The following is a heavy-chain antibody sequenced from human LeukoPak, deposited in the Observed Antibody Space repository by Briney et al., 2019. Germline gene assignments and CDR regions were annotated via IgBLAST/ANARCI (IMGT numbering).Heavy chain of an antibody. CDR1: GFTFSSYA. J-gene: IGHJ5*02. CDR2: ISSNGGST. Sequence: PGGSLRLSCAASGFTFSSYAMHWVRQAPGKGLEYVSAISSNGGSTYYANSVKGRFTISRDNSENTLYLQMGSLRAEDMAVYYCARGLIAVAGTVWFDPWGQGTLVTVSS. D-gene: IGHD6-19*01. V-gene: IGHV3-64*01. CDR3: ARGLIAVAGTVWFDP.